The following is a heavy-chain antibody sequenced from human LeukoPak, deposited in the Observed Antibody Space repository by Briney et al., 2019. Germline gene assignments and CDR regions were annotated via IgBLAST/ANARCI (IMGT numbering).Heavy chain of an antibody. CDR1: GGSISSYY. D-gene: IGHD4-17*01. V-gene: IGHV4-59*01. CDR2: IYYSGST. J-gene: IGHJ4*02. Sequence: PSETLSLTCTVSGGSISSYYWSWIRQPPGKGLEWIGYIYYSGSTNYNPSLKSRVTISVDTSKNQFSLKLSSVTAADTAVYYCARGGDYGDYVFHYWGQGTLVTVSS. CDR3: ARGGDYGDYVFHY.